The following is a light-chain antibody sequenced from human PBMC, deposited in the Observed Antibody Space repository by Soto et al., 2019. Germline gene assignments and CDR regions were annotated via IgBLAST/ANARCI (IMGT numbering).Light chain of an antibody. Sequence: QSALTQPASVSGSPGQSITISCTGTSSDVRSYNLVSWYQQHPGKAPKLMIYEGSKRPSGVSNRFSGSKSGNTASLTISGLQAEDEADYYCCSYAGSHTVVFGGGTKLTVL. CDR2: EGS. V-gene: IGLV2-23*01. J-gene: IGLJ2*01. CDR1: SSDVRSYNL. CDR3: CSYAGSHTVV.